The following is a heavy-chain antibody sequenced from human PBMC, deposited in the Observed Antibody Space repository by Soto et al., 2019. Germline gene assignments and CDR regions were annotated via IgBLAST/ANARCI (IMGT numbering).Heavy chain of an antibody. CDR1: GFTFSSYA. CDR3: AKAEGTFVVVIAIYRSGAFDI. CDR2: ISGSGGST. D-gene: IGHD2-21*01. Sequence: EVQLLESGGGLVQPGGSLRLSCAASGFTFSSYAMSWVRQAPGKGLEWVSAISGSGGSTYYADSVKGRFTISRDNSKNTLYLQMNSLRAEDTAVYYCAKAEGTFVVVIAIYRSGAFDIWGQGTMVTVSS. J-gene: IGHJ3*02. V-gene: IGHV3-23*01.